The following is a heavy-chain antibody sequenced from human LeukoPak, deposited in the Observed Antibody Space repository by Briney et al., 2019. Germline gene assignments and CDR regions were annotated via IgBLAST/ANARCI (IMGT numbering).Heavy chain of an antibody. Sequence: GASVKVSCKASGYTFTSYGISWVRQAPGQGLEWMGWISAYNGNTNYAQKLQGRVTMTTDTSTSTACMELRSLRSDDTAVYYCARESSSSWYPLHYYYGMDVWGQGTTVTVSS. CDR2: ISAYNGNT. D-gene: IGHD6-13*01. J-gene: IGHJ6*02. CDR1: GYTFTSYG. V-gene: IGHV1-18*01. CDR3: ARESSSSWYPLHYYYGMDV.